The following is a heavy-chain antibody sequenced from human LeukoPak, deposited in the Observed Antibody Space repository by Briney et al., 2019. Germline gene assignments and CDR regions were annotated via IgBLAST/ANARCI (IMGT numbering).Heavy chain of an antibody. D-gene: IGHD1-26*01. CDR1: GFTFSSYS. CDR3: ARDSANVVGAKSIFDY. CDR2: ISGSSSYI. V-gene: IGHV3-21*01. J-gene: IGHJ4*02. Sequence: GGSLRLSCAASGFTFSSYSMNWVRQAPGKGLEWVSSISGSSSYIYYADSVKGRFTISRDNAKNSLHLQMSSLRAEDTAVYYCARDSANVVGAKSIFDYWGQGALVTVSP.